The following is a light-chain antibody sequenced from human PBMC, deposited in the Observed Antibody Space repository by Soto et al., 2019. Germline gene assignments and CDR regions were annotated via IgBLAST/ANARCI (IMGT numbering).Light chain of an antibody. V-gene: IGKV3-20*01. CDR3: QQCSFSPRT. CDR1: HTISSSY. J-gene: IGKJ1*01. CDR2: DAS. Sequence: EIVLTQSPGTLSLSPGERATLSCRASHTISSSYLDWFQQKPGQAPRLLIYDASMRADGIPDRFSGSGSETDFTLTISRLEPEDSAVYYCQQCSFSPRTFGQGTKVDI.